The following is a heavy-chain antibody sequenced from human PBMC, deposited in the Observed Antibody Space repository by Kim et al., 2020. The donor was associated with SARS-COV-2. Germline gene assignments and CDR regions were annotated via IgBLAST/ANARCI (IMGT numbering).Heavy chain of an antibody. CDR1: GFTFSSYR. Sequence: GGSLRLSCAASGFTFSSYRMYWVRQAPGKGLEWVSLITASGDTTKYADAVQGRFTIPSDKSKTKMNLQMNSRSAEDTAIYYCAKKEGLGGEGGSGWG. D-gene: IGHD3-16*01. CDR3: AKKEGLGGEGGSG. CDR2: ITASGDTT. V-gene: IGHV3-23*01. J-gene: IGHJ6*01.